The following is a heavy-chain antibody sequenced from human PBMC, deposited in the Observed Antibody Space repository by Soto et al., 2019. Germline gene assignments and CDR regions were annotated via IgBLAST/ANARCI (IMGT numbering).Heavy chain of an antibody. V-gene: IGHV4-31*03. D-gene: IGHD2-8*02. CDR2: IYYSGTT. Sequence: SETLSLTCTVSGDSIRSGGCYWSWIRQHPGKGLEWIGHIYYSGTTYYNPSLKSRVTISVDTSKNQFSLKLSSVTAADTAVYYCARDSRIEVDWWGYYYYNMDVWGQGTTVTVSS. J-gene: IGHJ6*02. CDR1: GDSIRSGGCY. CDR3: ARDSRIEVDWWGYYYYNMDV.